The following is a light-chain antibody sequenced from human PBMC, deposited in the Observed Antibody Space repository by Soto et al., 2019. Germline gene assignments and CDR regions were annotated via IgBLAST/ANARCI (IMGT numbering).Light chain of an antibody. J-gene: IGLJ2*01. Sequence: QSALTRPPSASGSPGQSVTISCTGTSSDVGGYNSVSWYQHHPGKAPKLMIYAVSRRPSRVPDRFSGSKSGNTASLTVSGLQAEYAAHHYSSSYSGSINVVFGRGTKLTVL. CDR1: SSDVGGYNS. CDR2: AVS. V-gene: IGLV2-8*01. CDR3: SSYSGSINVV.